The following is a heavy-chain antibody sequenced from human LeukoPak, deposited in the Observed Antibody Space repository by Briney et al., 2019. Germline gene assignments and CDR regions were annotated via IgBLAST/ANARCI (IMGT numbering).Heavy chain of an antibody. D-gene: IGHD5-12*01. J-gene: IGHJ6*02. CDR1: GGSFSGYY. CDR3: AREIVATMANGMDV. CDR2: INHSGST. V-gene: IGHV4-34*01. Sequence: SETLSLTCAVYGGSFSGYYWRWIRQPPGKGLEWIGEINHSGSTNYNPSLKSRVTISVDTSKNQFSLKLSSVTAADTAVYYCAREIVATMANGMDVWGQGTTVTVSS.